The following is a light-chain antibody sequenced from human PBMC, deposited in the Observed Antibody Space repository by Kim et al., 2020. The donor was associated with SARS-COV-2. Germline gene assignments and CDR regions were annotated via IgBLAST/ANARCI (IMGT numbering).Light chain of an antibody. V-gene: IGKV3-20*01. CDR1: QSINSRS. CDR2: AAS. J-gene: IGKJ2*01. Sequence: EIALTQSPGTLSLSPGESATLSCRASQSINSRSLTWYQQKPGQAPRLLVYAASSRATGIPDRFSGSGSGTDFTLTISRLEPEDSAVYYCQQYDDPSYTFGQGSKLEI. CDR3: QQYDDPSYT.